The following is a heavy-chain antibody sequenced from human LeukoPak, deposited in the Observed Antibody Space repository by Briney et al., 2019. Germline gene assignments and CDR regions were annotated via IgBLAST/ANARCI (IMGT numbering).Heavy chain of an antibody. J-gene: IGHJ4*02. CDR1: GFTFGSYA. CDR2: ISGSGGST. Sequence: QPGGSLRLSCAASGFTFGSYAMSWVRQAPGKGLEWVSAISGSGGSTYYADSVKGRFTISRDDSKNTLYLQMNSLRAEDTAVYYCAKDLVRLAAAGTWDYWGQGTLVTVSS. CDR3: AKDLVRLAAAGTWDY. D-gene: IGHD6-13*01. V-gene: IGHV3-23*01.